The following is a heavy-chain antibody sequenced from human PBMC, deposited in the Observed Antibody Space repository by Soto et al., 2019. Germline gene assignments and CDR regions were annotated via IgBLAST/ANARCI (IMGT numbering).Heavy chain of an antibody. CDR3: ARGHGDYVFALNY. Sequence: SVKVSCKPSGGSFSSYAISWVRQAPGQGLEWMGEIVPIFATANYAQKFQGRVTITADESASTVYMEASSLRSEDTAIYYCARGHGDYVFALNYWGQGTLVTVSS. D-gene: IGHD4-17*01. V-gene: IGHV1-69*13. CDR2: IVPIFATA. CDR1: GGSFSSYA. J-gene: IGHJ4*02.